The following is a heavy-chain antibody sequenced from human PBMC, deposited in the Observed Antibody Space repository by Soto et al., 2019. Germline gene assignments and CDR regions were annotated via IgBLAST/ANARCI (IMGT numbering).Heavy chain of an antibody. J-gene: IGHJ4*02. Sequence: PSETLSLTCAVYGGSFSGYYWTWIRQPPGTGLEWIREINYCGSTNFHPSLKSRVTILVDTSKNQFSLKLTSVTAADTAMYYCARGSTTEKVDSWGQGILVTVS. CDR3: ARGSTTEKVDS. CDR2: INYCGST. V-gene: IGHV4-34*01. CDR1: GGSFSGYY.